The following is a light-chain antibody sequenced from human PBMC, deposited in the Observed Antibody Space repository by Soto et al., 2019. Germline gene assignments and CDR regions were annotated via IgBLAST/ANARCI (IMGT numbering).Light chain of an antibody. CDR1: SSDVGSYNH. V-gene: IGLV2-23*01. CDR2: EGS. CDR3: CSYAGSSPYV. J-gene: IGLJ1*01. Sequence: QSVLTQPASVSGSPGQSITISCTGTSSDVGSYNHVSWYQQHPGKAPKLMIYEGSKRPSGVSNRFSGSKSGNTASLTISGLQAEDEADYYCCSYAGSSPYVFGTGTKVTVL.